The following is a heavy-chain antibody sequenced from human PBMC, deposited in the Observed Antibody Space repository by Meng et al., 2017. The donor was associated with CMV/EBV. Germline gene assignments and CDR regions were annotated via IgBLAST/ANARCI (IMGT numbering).Heavy chain of an antibody. V-gene: IGHV4-34*01. CDR1: GGSFSGYY. Sequence: GSPRLSCAVYGGSFSGYYWSWIRQPPGKGLEWIGEINHSGSTNYNPSLKSRVTISVDTSKNQFSLKLSSVTAADTAVYYCARGAHCSSTSCYNIWGQGTLVTVSS. CDR2: INHSGST. CDR3: ARGAHCSSTSCYNI. J-gene: IGHJ4*02. D-gene: IGHD2-2*01.